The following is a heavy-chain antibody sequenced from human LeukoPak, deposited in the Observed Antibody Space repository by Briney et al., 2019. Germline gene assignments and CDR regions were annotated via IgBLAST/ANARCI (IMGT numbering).Heavy chain of an antibody. D-gene: IGHD6-19*01. CDR3: ARASVAACGYYFDY. CDR2: IYHSGST. J-gene: IGHJ4*02. V-gene: IGHV4-30-2*01. CDR1: GGSISSGGYT. Sequence: SETLSLTCAVSGGSISSGGYTWRWIRQPPRKGLEWIGYIYHSGSTYSDPSLRSRVTISVDRSKNQFSLKLSSVTAADTAVYYCARASVAACGYYFDYWGLGTLVTVSS.